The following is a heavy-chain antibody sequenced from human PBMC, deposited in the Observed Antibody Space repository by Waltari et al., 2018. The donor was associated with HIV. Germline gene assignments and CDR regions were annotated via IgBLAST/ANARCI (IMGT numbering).Heavy chain of an antibody. CDR2: IYSGGST. Sequence: EVQLVAAGGGVIQPGGSLRLSCAASGFTVSRKYMRVVRQAQGKGLEWVSVIYSGGSTYYADSVKGRFTISRDNSKNTLYLQMNSLRAEDTAVYYCARDRAQLDYYYYGMDVWGQGTTVTVSS. V-gene: IGHV3-53*01. CDR1: GFTVSRKY. D-gene: IGHD6-13*01. J-gene: IGHJ6*02. CDR3: ARDRAQLDYYYYGMDV.